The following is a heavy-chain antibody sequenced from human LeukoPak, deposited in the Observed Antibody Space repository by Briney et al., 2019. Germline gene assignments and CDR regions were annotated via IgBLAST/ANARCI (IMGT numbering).Heavy chain of an antibody. CDR1: GYGFANYW. V-gene: IGHV5-51*01. CDR2: IYLSGSAI. D-gene: IGHD1-1*01. CDR3: GSAIHGTTWFDP. Sequence: GESLKTSCKASGYGFANYWIGWVRQMPGRGLEWMGLIYLSGSAIVYSPSFEGQVTISADKSTNTAYLHWSGLEASGTALYFCGSAIHGTTWFDPWGQGTLVTVSP. J-gene: IGHJ5*02.